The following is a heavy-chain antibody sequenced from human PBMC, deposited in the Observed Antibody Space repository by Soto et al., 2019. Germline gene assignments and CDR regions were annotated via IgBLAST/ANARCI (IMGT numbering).Heavy chain of an antibody. CDR2: INPNSGGT. V-gene: IGHV1-2*04. CDR1: GYTFTAYY. Sequence: ASVKVSCKASGYTFTAYYIHWVRQGPDRGLEWVGWINPNSGGTYYAQKFQAWSTMTRDTSISTAYLELSGLTPNDTAVYYCARANTIRPYYFNMDVWGQGTTVTVSS. J-gene: IGHJ6*02. D-gene: IGHD3-22*01. CDR3: ARANTIRPYYFNMDV.